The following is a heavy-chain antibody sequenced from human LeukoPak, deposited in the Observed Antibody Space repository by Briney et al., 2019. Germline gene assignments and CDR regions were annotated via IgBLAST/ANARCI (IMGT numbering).Heavy chain of an antibody. J-gene: IGHJ3*02. CDR2: IIPILGIA. Sequence: SVKVSCKASGGTFSSYAISWVRQAPGQGLEWMGRIIPILGIANYAQKFQGRVTITADKSTSTAYMELSSLRSEDTAVYYCAQYSGSYYGAFDIWGQGTMVTVSS. D-gene: IGHD1-26*01. CDR3: AQYSGSYYGAFDI. V-gene: IGHV1-69*04. CDR1: GGTFSSYA.